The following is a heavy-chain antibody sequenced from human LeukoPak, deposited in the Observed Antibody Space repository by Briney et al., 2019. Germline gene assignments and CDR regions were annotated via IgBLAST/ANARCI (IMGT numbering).Heavy chain of an antibody. D-gene: IGHD1-26*01. J-gene: IGHJ6*03. CDR1: GFTFSSYA. CDR3: ARGEWELGYYYYMDV. V-gene: IGHV3-30*01. CDR2: ISYDGSNK. Sequence: GGSLRLSCAASGFTFSSYAMHWVRQAPGKGLAWVAVISYDGSNKYYADSVKGRFTISRDNSKNTLYLQMNSLRAEDTAVYYCARGEWELGYYYYMDVWGKGTMVTVSS.